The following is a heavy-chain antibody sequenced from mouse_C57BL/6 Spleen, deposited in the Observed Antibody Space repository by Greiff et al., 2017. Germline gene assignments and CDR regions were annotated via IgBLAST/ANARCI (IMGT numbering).Heavy chain of an antibody. Sequence: EVHLVESGGDLVKPGGSLKLSCAASGFTFSSYGMSWVRQTPDKRLEWVATISSGGSYTYYPDSVKGRFTISRDNAKNTLYLQMSSLKSEDTAMYYCARQVTYYAMDYWGQGTSVTVSS. D-gene: IGHD2-2*01. V-gene: IGHV5-6*01. CDR1: GFTFSSYG. CDR3: ARQVTYYAMDY. CDR2: ISSGGSYT. J-gene: IGHJ4*01.